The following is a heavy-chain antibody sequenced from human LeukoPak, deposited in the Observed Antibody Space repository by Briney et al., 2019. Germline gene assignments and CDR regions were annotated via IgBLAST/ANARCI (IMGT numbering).Heavy chain of an antibody. D-gene: IGHD1-26*01. V-gene: IGHV1-18*01. CDR2: ISAYNGNT. CDR1: VYTFTRYV. Sequence: ASVKVSCKPSVYTFTRYVISWVPPAPGQGLEWMGWISAYNGNTNYAQKLQGRVNMTTDTSTSTAYMELRSLRSDDTAVYYCARDRRGELPSDFDYWGQGTLVTVSS. J-gene: IGHJ4*02. CDR3: ARDRRGELPSDFDY.